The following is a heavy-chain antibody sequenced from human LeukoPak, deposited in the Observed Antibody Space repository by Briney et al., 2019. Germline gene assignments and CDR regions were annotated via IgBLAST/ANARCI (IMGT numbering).Heavy chain of an antibody. CDR2: ISWNSGSI. J-gene: IGHJ4*02. CDR1: GFTFDDYA. V-gene: IGHV3-9*03. Sequence: GGSLRLSCAASGFTFDDYAMHWVRQAPGKGLEWVSGISWNSGSIGYADSVKGRFTISRDNAKNSLYLQMNSLRAEDMALYYCAKGHTYYYDSSGYYYFDYWAREPWSPSPQ. D-gene: IGHD3-22*01. CDR3: AKGHTYYYDSSGYYYFDY.